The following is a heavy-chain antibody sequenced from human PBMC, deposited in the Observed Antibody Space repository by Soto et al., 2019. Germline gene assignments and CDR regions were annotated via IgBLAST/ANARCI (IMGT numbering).Heavy chain of an antibody. CDR3: ARNLHGDPYY. CDR1: GYIFTSYY. D-gene: IGHD4-17*01. CDR2: INAGNGNT. Sequence: ASVKVSCKASGYIFTSYYIHWVRQAPGQRLEWMGWINAGNGNTKISQKFQGRVTITRDTSASTAYMELSGLRSEDTAVYYCARNLHGDPYYWGQGTLVTVSS. J-gene: IGHJ4*02. V-gene: IGHV1-3*01.